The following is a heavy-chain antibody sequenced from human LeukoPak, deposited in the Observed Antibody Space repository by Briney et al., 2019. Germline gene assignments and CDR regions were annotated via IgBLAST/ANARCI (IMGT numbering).Heavy chain of an antibody. CDR2: ICPRSETI. CDR3: AKDSITVIVVVILDAFDI. V-gene: IGHV3-48*01. D-gene: IGHD3-22*01. Sequence: GGSLRLSCAASGFTFSSYSMNWVCQAPGKGLEWVSYICPRSETIYYADSVRGRFTISRDNGKNSLSLQMNSLRAEDTAVYYCAKDSITVIVVVILDAFDIWGQGTMVTVSS. J-gene: IGHJ3*02. CDR1: GFTFSSYS.